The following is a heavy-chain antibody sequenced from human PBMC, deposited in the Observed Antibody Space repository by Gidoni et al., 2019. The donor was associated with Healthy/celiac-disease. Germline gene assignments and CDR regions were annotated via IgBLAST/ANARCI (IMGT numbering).Heavy chain of an antibody. D-gene: IGHD3-22*01. CDR3: VKDRGSGYYFHYYYYMDV. V-gene: IGHV3-64D*06. CDR1: GFPFSSYA. Sequence: EVQLVESGGGLVQPGGSLRLSCSASGFPFSSYAMHWGRQAPGKGLEYVSAISSNGSSTYYADSVKGRITISRDNYKNTLYLQMSSLRAEDTAVYYCVKDRGSGYYFHYYYYMDVWGKGTTVTVSS. CDR2: ISSNGSST. J-gene: IGHJ6*03.